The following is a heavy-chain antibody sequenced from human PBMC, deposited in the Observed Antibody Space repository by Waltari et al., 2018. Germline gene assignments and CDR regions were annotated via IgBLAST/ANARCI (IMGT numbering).Heavy chain of an antibody. CDR2: IYYSGST. Sequence: QLQLQESGPGLVKPSETLSLTCTVSGGSISTSSYYWGWIRQPPGKGLEWIGTIYYSGSTYYNPSLKSRVTISVDTSKNQFSLKLSSVTAADTAVYYCASYLCNRQLVRMGPCGDFDYWGQGTLVTVSS. V-gene: IGHV4-39*07. CDR3: ASYLCNRQLVRMGPCGDFDY. CDR1: GGSISTSSYY. J-gene: IGHJ4*02. D-gene: IGHD6-13*01.